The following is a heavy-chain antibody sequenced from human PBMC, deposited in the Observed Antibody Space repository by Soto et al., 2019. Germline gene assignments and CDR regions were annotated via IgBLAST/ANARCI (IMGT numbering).Heavy chain of an antibody. CDR1: GGTFSSYA. CDR2: IIPIFGTA. Sequence: QVQLVQSGAEVKKPGSSVKVSCKASGGTFSSYAISWVRQAPGQGLEWMGGIIPIFGTANYAQKFQGRVTMTRDTSTSTVYMELSSLRSEDTAVYYCAREALSDCSGGSCYSNYWGQGTLVTVSS. V-gene: IGHV1-69*06. D-gene: IGHD2-15*01. J-gene: IGHJ4*02. CDR3: AREALSDCSGGSCYSNY.